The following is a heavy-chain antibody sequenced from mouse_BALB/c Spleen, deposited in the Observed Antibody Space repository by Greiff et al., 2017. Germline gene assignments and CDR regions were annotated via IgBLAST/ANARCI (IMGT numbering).Heavy chain of an antibody. CDR3: ARENYRYDGGRYYAMDY. Sequence: EVKLMESGGGLVKPGGSLKLSCAASGFTFSDYYMYWVRQTPEKRLEWVATISDGGSYTYYPDSVKGRFTISRDNAKNNLYLQMSSLKSEDTAMYYCARENYRYDGGRYYAMDYWGQGTSVTVSS. CDR2: ISDGGSYT. V-gene: IGHV5-4*02. CDR1: GFTFSDYY. D-gene: IGHD2-14*01. J-gene: IGHJ4*01.